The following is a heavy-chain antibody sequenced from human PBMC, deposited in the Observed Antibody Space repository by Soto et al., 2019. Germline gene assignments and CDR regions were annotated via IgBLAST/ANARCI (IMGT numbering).Heavy chain of an antibody. CDR3: ARDPGYGRGVSFDP. V-gene: IGHV3-66*01. Sequence: GGSLRLSCAASGFSVSDNYMSWVRQAPGKGLEWISVIYSSGDTYYADSVKGRLTISRDNSRNTLYLQINDLRVEDTAIYYCARDPGYGRGVSFDPWGQGTLVTVSS. J-gene: IGHJ5*02. CDR2: IYSSGDT. CDR1: GFSVSDNY. D-gene: IGHD2-8*01.